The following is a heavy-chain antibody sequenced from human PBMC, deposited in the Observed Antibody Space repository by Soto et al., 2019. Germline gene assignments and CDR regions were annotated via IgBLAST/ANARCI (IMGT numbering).Heavy chain of an antibody. V-gene: IGHV4-59*08. Sequence: SETLSLTCTVSGGSISSYYWSWIRQPPGKGLEWIGYIYYSGSTNYNPSLKSRVTISVDTSKNQFSLKLSSVTAADTAVYYCAGYSSSWYQLYYFDYWGQGTLVTVSS. CDR3: AGYSSSWYQLYYFDY. D-gene: IGHD6-13*01. CDR2: IYYSGST. J-gene: IGHJ4*02. CDR1: GGSISSYY.